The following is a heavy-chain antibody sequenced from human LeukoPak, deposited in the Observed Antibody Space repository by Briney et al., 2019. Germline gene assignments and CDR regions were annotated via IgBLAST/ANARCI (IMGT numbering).Heavy chain of an antibody. J-gene: IGHJ4*02. Sequence: RASVKVSCKASGYTFTGYYMHWVRQAPGQGLEWMGRIIPIFGTANYAQKFQGRVTITTDESTSTAYMELSSLRSEDTAVYYCARDYYDSSGYYLWGQGTLVTVSS. CDR1: GYTFTGYY. D-gene: IGHD3-22*01. V-gene: IGHV1-69*05. CDR2: IIPIFGTA. CDR3: ARDYYDSSGYYL.